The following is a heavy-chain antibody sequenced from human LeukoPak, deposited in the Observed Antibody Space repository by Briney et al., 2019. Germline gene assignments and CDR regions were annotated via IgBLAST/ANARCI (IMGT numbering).Heavy chain of an antibody. CDR2: IYYSGST. V-gene: IGHV4-59*01. CDR3: ARGRITMIVVATRGWFDP. D-gene: IGHD3-22*01. CDR1: GGSISSYY. J-gene: IGHJ5*02. Sequence: SETLSLTCTVSGGSISSYYWSWIRQPPGKGLEWIGYIYYSGSTNYNPSLKSRVTISVDTSKNQFSLKLSSVTAADTAVYYCARGRITMIVVATRGWFDPWGQGALVTVSS.